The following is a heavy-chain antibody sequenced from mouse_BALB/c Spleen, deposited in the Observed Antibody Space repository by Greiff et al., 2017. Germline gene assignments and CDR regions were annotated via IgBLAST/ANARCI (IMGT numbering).Heavy chain of an antibody. V-gene: IGHV5-9-4*01. J-gene: IGHJ4*01. CDR3: AREGYYGSSYGSYAMDY. CDR2: ISSGGSYT. Sequence: EVQRVESGGGLVKPGGSLKLSCAASGFTFSSYAMSWVRQSPEKRLEWVAEISSGGSYTYYPDTVTGRFTISRDNAKNTLYLEMSSLRSEDTAMYYCAREGYYGSSYGSYAMDYWGQGTSVTVSS. D-gene: IGHD1-1*01. CDR1: GFTFSSYA.